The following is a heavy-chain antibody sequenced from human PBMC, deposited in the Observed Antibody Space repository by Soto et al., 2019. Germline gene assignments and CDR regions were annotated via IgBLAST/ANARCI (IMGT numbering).Heavy chain of an antibody. J-gene: IGHJ4*02. CDR2: IIPILGIA. Sequence: GASVKVSCKASGGTFSSYTISWVRQAPGQGLEWMGRIIPILGIANYAQEFQGRVTITADKSTSTAYMELSSLRSEDTAVYYCARGKVADTAMVMGLDYWGQGTLVTVSS. CDR3: ARGKVADTAMVMGLDY. CDR1: GGTFSSYT. V-gene: IGHV1-69*02. D-gene: IGHD5-18*01.